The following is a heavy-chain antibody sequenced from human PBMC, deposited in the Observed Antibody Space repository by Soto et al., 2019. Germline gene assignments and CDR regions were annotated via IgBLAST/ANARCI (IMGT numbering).Heavy chain of an antibody. CDR3: AREPPDYDFWSGYPRDGMDV. V-gene: IGHV1-69*13. D-gene: IGHD3-3*01. Sequence: SVNVSCKACGCTFISCSISWVGQAPGQGREWMGGIIPIFGTANYAQKFQGRVTITADESTSTAYMELSSLRSEDTAVYYCAREPPDYDFWSGYPRDGMDVWGQGTTVTVSS. CDR2: IIPIFGTA. CDR1: GCTFISCS. J-gene: IGHJ6*02.